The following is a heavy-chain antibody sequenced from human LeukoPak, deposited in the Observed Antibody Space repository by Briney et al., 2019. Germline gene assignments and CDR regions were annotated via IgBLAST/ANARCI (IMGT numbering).Heavy chain of an antibody. D-gene: IGHD3-10*01. CDR2: IYYSGST. V-gene: IGHV4-39*01. J-gene: IGHJ5*02. CDR3: ARQAMVRGVLHH. CDR1: GGSISSSSYY. Sequence: SETLSLTCTVSGGSISSSSYYWGWIRQPPGQGLEWIGSIYYSGSTYYNPSLKSRVTISVDTSKNQFSLKLSSVTAADTAVYYCARQAMVRGVLHHWGQGTLVTVSS.